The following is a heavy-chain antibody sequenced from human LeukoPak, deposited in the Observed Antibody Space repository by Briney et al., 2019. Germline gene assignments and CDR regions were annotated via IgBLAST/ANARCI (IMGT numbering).Heavy chain of an antibody. Sequence: GGSLRLSCAASGFTFSSYGMHWVRQAPGKGLEWVAIIWYDGSNKYYADSVKGRFTISRDNSKNTLYLQMNSLRAEDTAVYYCARDGTDLSPDFDYWGQGTLVTVSS. CDR2: IWYDGSNK. J-gene: IGHJ4*02. D-gene: IGHD3/OR15-3a*01. V-gene: IGHV3-33*01. CDR1: GFTFSSYG. CDR3: ARDGTDLSPDFDY.